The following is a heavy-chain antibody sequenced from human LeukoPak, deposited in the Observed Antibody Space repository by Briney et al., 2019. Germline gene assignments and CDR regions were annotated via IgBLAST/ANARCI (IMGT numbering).Heavy chain of an antibody. V-gene: IGHV3-9*03. Sequence: GGSLRLSCAASGFTFDDYAMHWVRQAPGKGLEWVSGISWNSGSIGYADSVKGRFTISRDNAKNSLYLQMNSLRAEDMALYCCAKGSTTVVTLGVFDYWGQGTLVTVSS. CDR2: ISWNSGSI. CDR1: GFTFDDYA. D-gene: IGHD4-23*01. J-gene: IGHJ4*02. CDR3: AKGSTTVVTLGVFDY.